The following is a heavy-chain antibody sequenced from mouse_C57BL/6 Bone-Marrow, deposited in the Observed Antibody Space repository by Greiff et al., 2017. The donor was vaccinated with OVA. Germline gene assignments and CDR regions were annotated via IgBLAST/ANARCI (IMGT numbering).Heavy chain of an antibody. Sequence: EVQVVESGEGLVKPGGSLKLSCAASGFTFSSYAMSWVRQTPEKRLEWVAYISSGGDYIYYADTVKGRFTISRDNARNTLYLQMSSLKSEDTAMYYCTSIYYDYDEAYYFDYWGQGTTLTVSS. CDR3: TSIYYDYDEAYYFDY. J-gene: IGHJ2*01. V-gene: IGHV5-9-1*02. D-gene: IGHD2-4*01. CDR1: GFTFSSYA. CDR2: ISSGGDYI.